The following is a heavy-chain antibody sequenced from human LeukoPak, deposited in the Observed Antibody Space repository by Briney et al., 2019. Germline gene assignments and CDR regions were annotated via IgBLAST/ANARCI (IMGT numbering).Heavy chain of an antibody. D-gene: IGHD6-13*01. V-gene: IGHV4-30-4*01. J-gene: IGHJ4*02. CDR1: GGSISSGDYY. Sequence: SETLSLTCTVSGGSISSGDYYWSWIRQPPGKGLEWIGYIYYSGSTYYNPSLKSRVTISVDTSKNQFSLKLSSVTAADTAVYYCARVNSSSPYFDYWGQGTPVTVSS. CDR2: IYYSGST. CDR3: ARVNSSSPYFDY.